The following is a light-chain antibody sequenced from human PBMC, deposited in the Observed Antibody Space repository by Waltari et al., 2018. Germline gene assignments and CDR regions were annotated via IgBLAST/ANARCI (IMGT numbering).Light chain of an antibody. CDR2: GGA. J-gene: IGKJ2*01. CDR1: QTVNSNY. V-gene: IGKV3-20*01. CDR3: QQYGSSVYT. Sequence: ESVLPQSPGTMYLSPGESATLSCTASQTVNSNYLAWYQQKPGQAPRLLIYGGASRAAGTPDRFSGSMSVTEFSLTITGLEPEDLALYYCQQYGSSVYTFGQGTLLQIK.